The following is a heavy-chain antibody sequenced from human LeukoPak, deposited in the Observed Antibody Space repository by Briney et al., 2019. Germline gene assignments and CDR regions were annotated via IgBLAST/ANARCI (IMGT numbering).Heavy chain of an antibody. Sequence: GGTLRLSCAASGFTVSSNYMSWVRQATGKGLEWVSVIYSGGSTYYADSVKGRFTISRDNSKNTLYLQMNSLRAEDTAVYYCARTGTRSSDYYYYGMDVWGQGTTVTVSS. CDR2: IYSGGST. CDR1: GFTVSSNY. J-gene: IGHJ6*02. D-gene: IGHD1-7*01. CDR3: ARTGTRSSDYYYYGMDV. V-gene: IGHV3-53*01.